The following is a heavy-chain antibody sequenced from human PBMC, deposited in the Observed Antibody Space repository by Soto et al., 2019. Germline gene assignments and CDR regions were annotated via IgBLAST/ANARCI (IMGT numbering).Heavy chain of an antibody. CDR2: IYSGGST. CDR1: GFTVSSNY. CDR3: ARDRHYYYGMDV. J-gene: IGHJ6*02. Sequence: GGSLRLSCAASGFTVSSNYMSWVRQAPGKGLEWVSVIYSGGSTYYADSVKGRFTISRDNSKNTLYLQMNSLRAEDTAVYYCARDRHYYYGMDVWGQGTTVTVS. V-gene: IGHV3-66*01.